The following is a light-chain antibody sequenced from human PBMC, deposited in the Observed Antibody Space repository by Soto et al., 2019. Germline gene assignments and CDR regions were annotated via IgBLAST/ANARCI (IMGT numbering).Light chain of an antibody. CDR1: SSDIGYSNL. CDR3: NSCTSANTYV. J-gene: IGLJ1*01. Sequence: QSALTQPASVSGSPGQSITISCTGTSSDIGYSNLVSWYQQHPGKAPKLLIYDLINRPSGVPNRFSGSKSGNTASLTISGLQAEDEADYYCNSCTSANTYVFGTGTKVTVL. CDR2: DLI. V-gene: IGLV2-14*03.